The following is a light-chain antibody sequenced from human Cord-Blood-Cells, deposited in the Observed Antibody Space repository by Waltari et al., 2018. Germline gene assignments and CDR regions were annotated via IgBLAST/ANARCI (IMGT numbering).Light chain of an antibody. CDR3: QQRSNWPIT. CDR2: DAS. Sequence: EIVLTQSPATLSFSPGERATLSCRASQSVSSYLAWSPQKPGQTPRLLLYDASNRATGIPARFSGSGSGTDFTLTISSLEPEDFAVYYCQQRSNWPITFGQGTRLEIK. J-gene: IGKJ5*01. CDR1: QSVSSY. V-gene: IGKV3-11*01.